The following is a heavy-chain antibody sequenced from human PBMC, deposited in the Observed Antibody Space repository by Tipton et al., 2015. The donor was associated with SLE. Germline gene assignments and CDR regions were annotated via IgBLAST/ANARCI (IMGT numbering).Heavy chain of an antibody. CDR3: ARSGGEPLYYESSGYYPD. Sequence: TLSLTCSVSGGSISSGSFYWSWIWHPAGKGLEWIGHIYTNGDINYNPSLKSRVTISGDPSKNQFSLKLTSVTAADTAVYYCARSGGEPLYYESSGYYPDWGQGTTVTVSS. J-gene: IGHJ3*01. CDR1: GGSISSGSFY. V-gene: IGHV4-61*09. CDR2: IYTNGDI. D-gene: IGHD3-22*01.